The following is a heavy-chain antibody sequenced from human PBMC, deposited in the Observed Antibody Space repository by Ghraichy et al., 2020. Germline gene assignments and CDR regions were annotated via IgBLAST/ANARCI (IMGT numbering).Heavy chain of an antibody. CDR3: ASFPYTSKGPRGGYYYNMDV. D-gene: IGHD1-14*01. J-gene: IGHJ6*02. CDR1: GYTFTTHY. Sequence: ASVKVSCKASGYTFTTHYMHWVRQAPGQGLEWMGIINPSGNSTSYAQKFQGRVTMTRDTSTSTVYMDLSSLRSDDTAVYYCASFPYTSKGPRGGYYYNMDVWGQGTTVTVSS. V-gene: IGHV1-46*01. CDR2: INPSGNST.